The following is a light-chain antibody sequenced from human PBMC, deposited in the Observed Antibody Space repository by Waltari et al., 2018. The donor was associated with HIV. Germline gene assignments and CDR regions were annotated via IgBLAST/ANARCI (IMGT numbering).Light chain of an antibody. Sequence: QSALTQPASVSGSPGQSITISCTGTSSDVGGYNFVSWYQQHPGKAPKLMIYDVKNRPSGVCNRFSGSKSDNTASLTISGLQAEDEADYFCRSYTSSSTYVILGGGNKLTVL. CDR3: RSYTSSSTYVI. CDR2: DVK. CDR1: SSDVGGYNF. J-gene: IGLJ2*01. V-gene: IGLV2-14*01.